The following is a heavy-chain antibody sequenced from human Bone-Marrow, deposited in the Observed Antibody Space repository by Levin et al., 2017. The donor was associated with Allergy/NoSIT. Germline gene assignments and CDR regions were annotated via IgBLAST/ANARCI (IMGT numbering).Heavy chain of an antibody. CDR3: TRDRGEWGQFYFDY. Sequence: ASVKVSCAASGFVFSTYAMSWVRQAPGKGLEWVAAIRGSGDKTYYADSVQGRFTISRDNAKNTVYLQMNSLRAEDTAVYYCTRDRGEWGQFYFDYWGQGILVTVSS. V-gene: IGHV3-23*01. CDR2: IRGSGDKT. J-gene: IGHJ4*02. CDR1: GFVFSTYA. D-gene: IGHD1-26*01.